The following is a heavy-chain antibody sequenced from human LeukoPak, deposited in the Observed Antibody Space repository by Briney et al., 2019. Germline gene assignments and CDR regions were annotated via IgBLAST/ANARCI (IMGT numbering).Heavy chain of an antibody. J-gene: IGHJ4*02. D-gene: IGHD6-13*01. CDR2: ISYDGSNK. Sequence: GRSLRLSCAASGFTFSSYAMHWVRQAPGKGLEWVAVISYDGSNKYYADSVKGRFTISRDNSKNTLYLQMNSLRAEDTAVYYCARPAGSSWYYFGYWGQGALVTVSS. CDR3: ARPAGSSWYYFGY. CDR1: GFTFSSYA. V-gene: IGHV3-30*04.